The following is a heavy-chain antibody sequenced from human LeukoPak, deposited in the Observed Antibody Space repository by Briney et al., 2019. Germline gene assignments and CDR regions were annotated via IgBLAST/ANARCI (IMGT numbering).Heavy chain of an antibody. V-gene: IGHV3-23*01. CDR1: GFTLSSYA. CDR2: ISGSGGST. D-gene: IGHD5-18*01. J-gene: IGHJ4*02. Sequence: GGSLRLSCAASGFTLSSYAMGWVRQAPGKGLEWVSAISGSGGSTYYADSVKGRFTISRDNSKNTLYLQINSLRAEDTAVYYCARESDTAMVPDYWGQGTLVIVSS. CDR3: ARESDTAMVPDY.